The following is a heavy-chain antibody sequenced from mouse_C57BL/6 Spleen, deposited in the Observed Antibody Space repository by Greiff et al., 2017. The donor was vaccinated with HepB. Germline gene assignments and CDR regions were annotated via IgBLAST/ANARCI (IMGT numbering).Heavy chain of an antibody. D-gene: IGHD2-3*01. J-gene: IGHJ3*01. CDR2: IYPGSGNT. Sequence: LVESGAELVRPGASVKLSCKASGYTFTDYYINWVKQRPGQGLEWIARIYPGSGNTYYNEKFKGKATLTAEKSSSTAYMQLSSLTSEDSAVYFCATIYDGYYWFAYWGQGTLVTVSA. CDR3: ATIYDGYYWFAY. V-gene: IGHV1-76*01. CDR1: GYTFTDYY.